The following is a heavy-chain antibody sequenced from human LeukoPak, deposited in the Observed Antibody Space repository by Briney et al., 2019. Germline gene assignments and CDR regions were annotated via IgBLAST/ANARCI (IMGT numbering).Heavy chain of an antibody. CDR1: GESFSGNF. J-gene: IGHJ4*02. D-gene: IGHD6-25*01. CDR3: ARGGGGEKAFYFDY. V-gene: IGHV4-34*01. Sequence: SETLSLTCAVSGESFSGNFWTWIRQSPGKGLEWIGEIDNNGITNYNPSLKSRVTMSVDTARKRFSLRLTSESAADTGVYYCARGGGGEKAFYFDYWGQGSLATVSS. CDR2: IDNNGIT.